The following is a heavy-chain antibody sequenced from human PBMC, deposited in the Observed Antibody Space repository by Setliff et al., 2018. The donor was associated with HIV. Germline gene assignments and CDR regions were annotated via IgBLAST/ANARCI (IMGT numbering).Heavy chain of an antibody. Sequence: SETLSLTCTVSGGSISSGNYYWSWIRQPAGKGLEWIGRIYTSGSTNYNPSLKSRVTISVDSSKNQFSLKLSSVTAADTAVYYCARDPRDYYGSGSSTGYYYYMDVWGTGTTVTVSS. D-gene: IGHD3-10*01. CDR1: GGSISSGNYY. CDR2: IYTSGST. J-gene: IGHJ6*03. CDR3: ARDPRDYYGSGSSTGYYYYMDV. V-gene: IGHV4-61*02.